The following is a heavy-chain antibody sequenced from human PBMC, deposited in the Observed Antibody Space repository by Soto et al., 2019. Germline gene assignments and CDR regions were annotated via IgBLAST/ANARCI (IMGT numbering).Heavy chain of an antibody. D-gene: IGHD2-2*01. CDR1: GGTFSSYA. Sequence: ASVKVSCKASGGTFSSYAISWVRQAPGQGLEWMGGIIPIFGTANYAQKFQGRVTITADKSTSTAYMELSSLRSEDTAVYYCAARVVPAAVGLYYYGMDVWGQGTTVTVSS. CDR3: AARVVPAAVGLYYYGMDV. CDR2: IIPIFGTA. V-gene: IGHV1-69*06. J-gene: IGHJ6*02.